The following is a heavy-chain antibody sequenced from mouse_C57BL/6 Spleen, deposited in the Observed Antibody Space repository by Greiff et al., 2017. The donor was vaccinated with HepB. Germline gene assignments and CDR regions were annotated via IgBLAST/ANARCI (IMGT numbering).Heavy chain of an antibody. CDR1: GYTFTSYW. J-gene: IGHJ2*01. V-gene: IGHV1-69*01. Sequence: QVQLKQPGAELVMPGASVKLSCKASGYTFTSYWMHWVKQRPGQGLEWIGEIDPSDSYTNYNQKFKGKSTLTVDKSSSTAYMQLSSLTSEDSAVYYCARRAGSNYRFDYWGQGTTLTVSS. D-gene: IGHD2-5*01. CDR3: ARRAGSNYRFDY. CDR2: IDPSDSYT.